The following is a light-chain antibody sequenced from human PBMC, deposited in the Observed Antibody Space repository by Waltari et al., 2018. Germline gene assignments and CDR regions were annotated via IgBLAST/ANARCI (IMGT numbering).Light chain of an antibody. CDR2: WAS. V-gene: IGKV4-1*01. CDR1: QNVLYSSNNRNY. CDR3: QQYYSSPWT. Sequence: DIVMTQSPDSLSVSLGERATTNCKSSQNVLYSSNNRNYLAWYQVKPGQPPKVLIYWASMRENGVPDRFSGSGSGTDFTLTINSLQAEDMAVYYCQQYYSSPWTFGQGTKVEIK. J-gene: IGKJ1*01.